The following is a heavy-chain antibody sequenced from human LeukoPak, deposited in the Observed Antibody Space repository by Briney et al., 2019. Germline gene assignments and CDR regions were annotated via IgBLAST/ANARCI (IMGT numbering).Heavy chain of an antibody. J-gene: IGHJ6*02. CDR3: AKDQATFGIYVYGMDV. Sequence: GGSLRLSCAASGFMFSSNWMSWVRLAPGRGLEWVANIKEDGTETYYVDSVRGRFTISRDNAKKSLYLQMNSLRDEDTALYYCAKDQATFGIYVYGMDVWGQGTKVTVSS. D-gene: IGHD3-3*01. CDR1: GFMFSSNW. V-gene: IGHV3-7*03. CDR2: IKEDGTET.